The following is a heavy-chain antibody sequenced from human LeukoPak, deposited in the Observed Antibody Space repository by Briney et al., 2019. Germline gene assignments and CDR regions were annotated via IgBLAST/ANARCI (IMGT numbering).Heavy chain of an antibody. V-gene: IGHV3-23*01. CDR1: GFTFSSYA. CDR3: AKDPRFLEWLLPYFDY. D-gene: IGHD3-3*01. Sequence: GGSLRLSCAASGFTFSSYAMSWVRPAPGKGLEGVSATRGGGGSTYYTDSVKGRFTIYRDNSKNTLYLQMNSLRAEDTAVYYCAKDPRFLEWLLPYFDYWGQGTLVTVSS. J-gene: IGHJ4*02. CDR2: TRGGGGST.